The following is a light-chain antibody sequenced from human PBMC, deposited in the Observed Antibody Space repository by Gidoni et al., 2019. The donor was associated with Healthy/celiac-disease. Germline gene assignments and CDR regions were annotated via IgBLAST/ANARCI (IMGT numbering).Light chain of an antibody. V-gene: IGLV2-14*01. CDR2: EVS. CDR3: SSYTSSSTLDPYV. CDR1: SSDVGGYNY. J-gene: IGLJ1*01. Sequence: QSALTQPASVSGSPGQSLTLSCTGTSSDVGGYNYVSWYQQHPGKAPKLMIYEVSNRPSGVSNRFSGSKSGNTASLTISGLQAEDEADYYCSSYTSSSTLDPYVFGTGTKVTVL.